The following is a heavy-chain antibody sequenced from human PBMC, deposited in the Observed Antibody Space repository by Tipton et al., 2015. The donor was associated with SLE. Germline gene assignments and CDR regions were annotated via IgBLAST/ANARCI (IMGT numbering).Heavy chain of an antibody. V-gene: IGHV4-39*07. CDR1: GGSINRSSFY. Sequence: TLSLTCIVSGGSINRSSFYWGWSRQPPGRRLEWIASIHYSGSTHYQPSLRSRVSISVDTSKNEFSLEMSSMTAAVTAVYYCVNHEVSGIGYFQHWGQGTLVTVSS. J-gene: IGHJ1*01. CDR2: IHYSGST. D-gene: IGHD5/OR15-5a*01. CDR3: VNHEVSGIGYFQH.